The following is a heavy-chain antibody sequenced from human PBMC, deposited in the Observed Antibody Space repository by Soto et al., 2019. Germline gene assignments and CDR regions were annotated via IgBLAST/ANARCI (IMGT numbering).Heavy chain of an antibody. J-gene: IGHJ6*02. D-gene: IGHD3-10*01. CDR2: IDWDDDK. V-gene: IGHV2-70*01. Sequence: SWIRQPPGKALEWLALIDWDDDKYYSTSLKTRLTISKDTSKNQVVLTMTNMDPVDTATYYCARIVGVLSRGSGSYPYGMDVWGQGTTVTVSS. CDR3: ARIVGVLSRGSGSYPYGMDV.